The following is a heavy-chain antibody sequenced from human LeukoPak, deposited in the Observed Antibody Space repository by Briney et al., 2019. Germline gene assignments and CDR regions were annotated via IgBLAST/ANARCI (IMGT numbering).Heavy chain of an antibody. CDR3: ARELGIAVAGPFDY. J-gene: IGHJ4*02. D-gene: IGHD6-19*01. CDR1: GGSISSYY. Sequence: PSETLSLTCTVSGGSISSYYWGWIRQPPGKGLEWIGYIYYSGSTNYNPSLKSRVTISVDTSKNQFSLKLSSVTAADTAVYYCARELGIAVAGPFDYWGQGTLVTVSS. CDR2: IYYSGST. V-gene: IGHV4-59*01.